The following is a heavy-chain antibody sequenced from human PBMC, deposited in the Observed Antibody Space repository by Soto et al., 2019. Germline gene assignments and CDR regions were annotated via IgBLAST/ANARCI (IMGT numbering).Heavy chain of an antibody. J-gene: IGHJ6*02. D-gene: IGHD2-2*01. CDR1: GGTFSSYA. CDR3: ASGSTSDYYYGMDV. Sequence: QVQLVQSGAEVKKPGSSVKVSCKASGGTFSSYAISWVRQAPGQGLEWMGGIIPIFGTANYEQKFQGRVTITADESTSTAYMELSSLRSEDTAVYYCASGSTSDYYYGMDVWGQGTTVTVSS. CDR2: IIPIFGTA. V-gene: IGHV1-69*01.